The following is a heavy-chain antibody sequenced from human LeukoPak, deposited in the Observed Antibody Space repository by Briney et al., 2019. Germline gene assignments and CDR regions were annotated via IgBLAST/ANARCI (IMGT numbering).Heavy chain of an antibody. Sequence: SETLSLTCTVSGDSISSSSYYWGWIRQPPGKGLEWIGSIYYSGSTYYNPSLKSRVTISVDTSKNQFSLKLSSVTAADTAVYYCARHSWGYYFDYWGQGTLVTVSS. CDR2: IYYSGST. CDR1: GDSISSSSYY. D-gene: IGHD3-16*01. CDR3: ARHSWGYYFDY. J-gene: IGHJ4*02. V-gene: IGHV4-39*01.